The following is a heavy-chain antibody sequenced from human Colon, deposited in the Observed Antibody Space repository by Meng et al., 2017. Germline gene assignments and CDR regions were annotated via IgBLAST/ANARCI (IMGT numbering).Heavy chain of an antibody. CDR2: VYTNGIT. CDR1: SGSINSASYY. V-gene: IGHV4-61*02. Sequence: SQTLSLTCTVSSGSINSASYYWSWIPQSAGKGLEWIGRVYTNGITDYHPSLRSRVKMSVDSSRTQFFLNLSSVTAADTAVYYCVRRGSGYYYGSAFDIWGPGTKVTVSS. D-gene: IGHD3-22*01. J-gene: IGHJ3*02. CDR3: VRRGSGYYYGSAFDI.